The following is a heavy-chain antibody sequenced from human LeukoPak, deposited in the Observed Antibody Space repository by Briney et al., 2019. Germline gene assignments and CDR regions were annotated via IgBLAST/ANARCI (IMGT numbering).Heavy chain of an antibody. CDR3: TTTWRIQLWLI. Sequence: GGSLRLSCAASGFTFSNAWMSWVRQAPGKGLEWVSRIKSKTDGGTTDYAAPVKGRFTISRDDSKNTLYLQMNSLKTEDTAVYYCTTTWRIQLWLIWGQGTLVTVSS. D-gene: IGHD5-18*01. CDR2: IKSKTDGGTT. V-gene: IGHV3-15*01. J-gene: IGHJ4*02. CDR1: GFTFSNAW.